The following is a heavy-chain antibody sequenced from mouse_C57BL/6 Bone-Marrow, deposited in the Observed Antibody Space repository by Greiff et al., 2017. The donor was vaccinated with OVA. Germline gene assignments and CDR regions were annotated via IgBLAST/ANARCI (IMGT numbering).Heavy chain of an antibody. CDR3: NWDGGYYFDY. V-gene: IGHV1-22*01. Sequence: VQLQQSGPELVKPGASVKMSCKASGYTFTDYNMHWVKQSHGKSLEWIGYINPNNGGTSYNQKFKGKATLTVNKSSSTAYMELRSLTSEDSAVYYCNWDGGYYFDYWGQGTTLTVSS. CDR1: GYTFTDYN. CDR2: INPNNGGT. D-gene: IGHD4-1*01. J-gene: IGHJ2*01.